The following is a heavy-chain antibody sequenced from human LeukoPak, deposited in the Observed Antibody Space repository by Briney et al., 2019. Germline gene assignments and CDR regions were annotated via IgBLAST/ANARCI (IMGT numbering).Heavy chain of an antibody. V-gene: IGHV3-30*02. CDR3: ARVGAYCGGDCYAFDI. J-gene: IGHJ3*02. Sequence: GGSLRLSCAASGFTFSSYGMHWVRQAPGKGLEWVAFIRYDGSNKYYADSVKGRFTISRDNSKNTLYLQMNSLRAEDTAVYYCARVGAYCGGDCYAFDIWGQGTMVTVSS. CDR1: GFTFSSYG. D-gene: IGHD2-21*02. CDR2: IRYDGSNK.